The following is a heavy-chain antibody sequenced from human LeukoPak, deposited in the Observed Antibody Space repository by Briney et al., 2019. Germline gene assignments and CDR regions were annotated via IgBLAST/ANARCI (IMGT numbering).Heavy chain of an antibody. CDR2: INPGGGGT. CDR1: GYTFTSYY. J-gene: IGHJ1*01. D-gene: IGHD6-25*01. CDR3: ARGTEQRLAEVQH. Sequence: ASVKVSCKASGYTFTSYYIHWVRQAPGQGLEWLGIINPGGGGTTYAQKFQGRVTMTRDTSTSTVYMELSSLRSEDTAVYYCARGTEQRLAEVQHWGQGTLVTVSS. V-gene: IGHV1-46*03.